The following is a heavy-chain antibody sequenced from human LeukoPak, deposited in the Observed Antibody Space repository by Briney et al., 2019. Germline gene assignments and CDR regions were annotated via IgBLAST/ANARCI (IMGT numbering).Heavy chain of an antibody. V-gene: IGHV3-23*01. CDR1: GFTFSTYA. J-gene: IGHJ4*02. Sequence: GGSLRLSCAASGFTFSTYAMSWVRQGPGKGLEWVSAISGSGTRTYYADSVKGRFTVSRGNSKNTLYLQMNSLRAEDTAIYYCAREPTAAGYVDYWGQGTLATVSS. CDR2: ISGSGTRT. D-gene: IGHD3-16*01. CDR3: AREPTAAGYVDY.